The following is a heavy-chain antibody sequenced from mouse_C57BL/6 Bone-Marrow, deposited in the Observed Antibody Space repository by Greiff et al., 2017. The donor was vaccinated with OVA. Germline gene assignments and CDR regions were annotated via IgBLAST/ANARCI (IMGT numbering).Heavy chain of an antibody. CDR1: GFTFSDYY. V-gene: IGHV5-16*01. J-gene: IGHJ2*01. CDR2: INYDGSST. CDR3: ARGSPRFDY. D-gene: IGHD1-1*01. Sequence: EVKVVESEGGLVQPGSSMKLSCTASGFTFSDYYMAWVRQVPEKGLEWVANINYDGSSTYYLDSLKSRFIISRDNAKNILYLQMSSLKSEDTATYYCARGSPRFDYWGQGTTLTVSS.